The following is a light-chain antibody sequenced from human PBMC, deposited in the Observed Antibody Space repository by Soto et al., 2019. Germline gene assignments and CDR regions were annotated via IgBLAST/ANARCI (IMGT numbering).Light chain of an antibody. V-gene: IGKV3-15*01. J-gene: IGKJ4*01. CDR1: QGISKK. CDR3: QQYHTWPVT. CDR2: AVS. Sequence: IVITQSPATLSVAPGVPAPFSCRASQGISKKVAWYQHRPGQAPGLLISAVSTGATGVPARFSGSGSGTEFTLTINSLQSEDCATYYCQQYHTWPVTFGGGTKVDIK.